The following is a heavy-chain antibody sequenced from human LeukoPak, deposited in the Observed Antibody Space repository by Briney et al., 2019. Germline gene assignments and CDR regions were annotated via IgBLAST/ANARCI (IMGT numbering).Heavy chain of an antibody. CDR2: INHSGST. D-gene: IGHD3-3*01. J-gene: IGHJ4*02. V-gene: IGHV4-34*01. CDR1: GGSFSGYY. CDR3: ATKTRYDFWSGYYSNYFDY. Sequence: PSETLSLTCAVYGGSFSGYYWSWIRQPPGKGLEWIGEINHSGSTNYNPSLKSRVTISVDTSKNQFSLKLSSVTAADTAVYYCATKTRYDFWSGYYSNYFDYWGQGTLVTVSS.